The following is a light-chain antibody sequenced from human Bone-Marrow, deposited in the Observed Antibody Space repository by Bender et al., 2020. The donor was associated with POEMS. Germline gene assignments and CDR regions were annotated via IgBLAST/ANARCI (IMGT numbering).Light chain of an antibody. J-gene: IGLJ3*02. Sequence: QSVLTQPPSASGTPGQRVTISCSGGSSNIGAHAVNWYQHLPGTAPKLLIYSSHRRPLEVPDRFSGSRSGTSASLAISWLQSEDEADYYCAVWDDSLNGWVFGGGTKLTVL. V-gene: IGLV1-44*01. CDR3: AVWDDSLNGWV. CDR1: SSNIGAHA. CDR2: SSH.